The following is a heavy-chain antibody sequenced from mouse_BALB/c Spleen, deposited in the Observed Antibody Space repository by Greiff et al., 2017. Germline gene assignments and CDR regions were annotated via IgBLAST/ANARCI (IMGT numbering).Heavy chain of an antibody. CDR1: GFTFSDYY. CDR3: ARERYRYYAMDY. D-gene: IGHD2-14*01. Sequence: EVMLVESGGGLVKPGGSLKLSCAASGFTFSDYYMYWVRQTPEKRLEWVATISDGGSYTYYPDSVKGRFTISRDNAKNNLYLQMSSLKSEDTAMYYCARERYRYYAMDYWGQGTSVTVSS. V-gene: IGHV5-4*02. CDR2: ISDGGSYT. J-gene: IGHJ4*01.